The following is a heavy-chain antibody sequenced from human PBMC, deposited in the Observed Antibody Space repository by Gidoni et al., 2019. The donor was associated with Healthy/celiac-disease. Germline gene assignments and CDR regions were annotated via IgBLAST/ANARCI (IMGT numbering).Heavy chain of an antibody. J-gene: IGHJ4*02. CDR2: INHSGST. D-gene: IGHD3-22*01. CDR1: GGSFSGYY. V-gene: IGHV4-34*01. CDR3: ARGVSDSSGYSFDY. Sequence: QVQLQQWGAGLLKPSETLSLTCAVYGGSFSGYYWSWIRQPPGKGLEWIGEINHSGSTNYNPSLKSRVTISVDTSKNQFSLKLSSVTAADTAVYYCARGVSDSSGYSFDYWGQGTLVTVSS.